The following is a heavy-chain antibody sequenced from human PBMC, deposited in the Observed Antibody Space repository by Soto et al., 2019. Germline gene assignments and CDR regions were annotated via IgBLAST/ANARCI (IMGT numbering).Heavy chain of an antibody. CDR3: ARYAPIVVVPAAMHYYYYMDV. D-gene: IGHD2-2*01. CDR1: GGSISRYY. Sequence: SETLSLTCTVSGGSISRYYWSWIRQPPGKGLEWIGYIYYSGSTNYNPSLKSRVTISVDTSKNQFSLKLSSVTAADTAVYYCARYAPIVVVPAAMHYYYYMDVWGKGTTVTVSS. V-gene: IGHV4-59*08. J-gene: IGHJ6*03. CDR2: IYYSGST.